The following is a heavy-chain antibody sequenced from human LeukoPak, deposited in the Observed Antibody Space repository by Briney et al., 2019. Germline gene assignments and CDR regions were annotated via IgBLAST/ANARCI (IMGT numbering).Heavy chain of an antibody. CDR1: GDSISSRNW. CDR3: ARYSNSWYSPYYYYMDV. CDR2: INHSGST. D-gene: IGHD6-13*01. Sequence: ASATLSLTCSVSGDSISSRNWWTWVRQTPEKGLEWIGEINHSGSTNYNPSLKSRVTISVDTSKNQFSLKLSSVTAADTAVYYCARYSNSWYSPYYYYMDVWGKGTTVTISS. J-gene: IGHJ6*03. V-gene: IGHV4-4*02.